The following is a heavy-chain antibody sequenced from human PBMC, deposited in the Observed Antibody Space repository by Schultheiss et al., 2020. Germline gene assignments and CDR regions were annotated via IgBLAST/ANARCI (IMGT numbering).Heavy chain of an antibody. CDR1: GGTFSSYA. V-gene: IGHV1-69*13. CDR3: ARDLSSSSSRGMYYYYGMDV. CDR2: IIPIFGTA. D-gene: IGHD6-6*01. Sequence: SVKVSCKASGGTFSSYAISWVRQAPGQGLEWMGGIIPIFGTANYAQKFQGRVTITADESTSTAYMELSSLRSEDTAVYYCARDLSSSSSRGMYYYYGMDVWGQGTTVTVSS. J-gene: IGHJ6*02.